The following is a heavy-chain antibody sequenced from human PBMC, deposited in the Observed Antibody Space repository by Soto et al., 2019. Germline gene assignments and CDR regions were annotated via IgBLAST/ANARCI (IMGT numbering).Heavy chain of an antibody. CDR2: INGGGVDT. CDR1: GFTFNSYA. Sequence: EVQLLESGGGLVEPGGSLRLSCAASGFTFNSYAMTWVRQAPGKGLEWVSGINGGGVDTYYADSVKGRFTISRDNSKNTLYLQMNSLRGEDTAVYYCAKGLAVTTGFDPWGQGTLVTVSS. J-gene: IGHJ5*02. D-gene: IGHD4-17*01. CDR3: AKGLAVTTGFDP. V-gene: IGHV3-23*01.